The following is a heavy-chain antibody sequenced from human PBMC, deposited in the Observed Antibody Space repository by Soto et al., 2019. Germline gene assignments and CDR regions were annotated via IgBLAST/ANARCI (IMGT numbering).Heavy chain of an antibody. V-gene: IGHV1-46*01. CDR3: AREYPSTSYFDP. Sequence: QVLLEQSGAEVKRPGASVKISCRTFGYTFTNFYLHWLRQAPGQVLEWMGNINPSGGSTNYAQNFQGRVTMPWEPPSMTVYMEMSGLRPEDTGVYYCAREYPSTSYFDPWGHGTLVTVSS. J-gene: IGHJ5*02. CDR1: GYTFTNFY. CDR2: INPSGGST.